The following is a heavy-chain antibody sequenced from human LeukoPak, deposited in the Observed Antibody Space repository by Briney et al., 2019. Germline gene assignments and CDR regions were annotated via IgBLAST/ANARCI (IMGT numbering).Heavy chain of an antibody. CDR1: GFTFSSYG. CDR3: AKAYGSVPSAYMDV. Sequence: GGSLRLSCAASGFTFSSYGMHWVRQAPGKGLEWVAFIRYDGSNKYYADSVKGRFTISRDNSKNTLYLQMNSLRAEDTAVYYCAKAYGSVPSAYMDVWGKGTTVTISS. V-gene: IGHV3-30*02. J-gene: IGHJ6*03. D-gene: IGHD3-10*01. CDR2: IRYDGSNK.